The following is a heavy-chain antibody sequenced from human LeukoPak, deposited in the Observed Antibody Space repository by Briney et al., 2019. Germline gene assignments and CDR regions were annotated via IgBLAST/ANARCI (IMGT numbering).Heavy chain of an antibody. D-gene: IGHD1-26*01. V-gene: IGHV4-39*07. J-gene: IGHJ4*02. Sequence: SETLSLTCTVSGGSVGSSSFYWGWIRQPPGKGLEWIGSADYSGSTYYNPTLKSRVTISVDTSKNQFSLKLSSVTAADTAVYYCARGWELLRGGYFDYWGQGTLVTVSS. CDR2: ADYSGST. CDR3: ARGWELLRGGYFDY. CDR1: GGSVGSSSFY.